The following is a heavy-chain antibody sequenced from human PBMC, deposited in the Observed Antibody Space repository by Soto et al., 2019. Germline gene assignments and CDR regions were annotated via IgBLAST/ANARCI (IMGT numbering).Heavy chain of an antibody. Sequence: QVQLQESGPVLVKPSQTLSLTCTVSGGSISSAGYYWSWIRQHPGKGLEWIGYIYNSGSTYYNPSLKSRLTISLDTSKNHFSLKLTSVTAADTAVYYCARDRPGYASGSQGGMDVWGQGTTVTVSS. D-gene: IGHD3-10*01. J-gene: IGHJ6*02. V-gene: IGHV4-31*03. CDR2: IYNSGST. CDR1: GGSISSAGYY. CDR3: ARDRPGYASGSQGGMDV.